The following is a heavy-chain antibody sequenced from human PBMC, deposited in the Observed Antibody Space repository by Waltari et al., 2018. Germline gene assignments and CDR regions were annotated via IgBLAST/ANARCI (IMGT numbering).Heavy chain of an antibody. Sequence: QVQLVESGGGVVQPGRSLRLSCAASGFTFSSYGMHWVRQAPGKGLEWVGVIWYDGSNKYYADCVKGRFTISRDNSKNTLYLQMNSLRAEDTAVYYCARGQWELLSLVPRLGYFDYWGQGTLVTVSS. CDR2: IWYDGSNK. V-gene: IGHV3-33*01. D-gene: IGHD1-26*01. J-gene: IGHJ4*02. CDR3: ARGQWELLSLVPRLGYFDY. CDR1: GFTFSSYG.